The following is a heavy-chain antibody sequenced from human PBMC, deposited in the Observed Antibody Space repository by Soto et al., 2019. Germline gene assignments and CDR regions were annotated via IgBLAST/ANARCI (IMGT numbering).Heavy chain of an antibody. D-gene: IGHD1-26*01. Sequence: QVQLVESGGGLVKPGGSLRLSCAASGFTFSDYYMSWIRQAPGKGLEWVSYISSSSSYTNYADSVKGRFTISRDNAKNSLYLQMNSLRAEDTAVYYCAREQSSGSYYWDWWSQDSVGHWFDPWGQGTLVTVSS. CDR3: AREQSSGSYYWDWWSQDSVGHWFDP. J-gene: IGHJ5*02. CDR2: ISSSSSYT. V-gene: IGHV3-11*06. CDR1: GFTFSDYY.